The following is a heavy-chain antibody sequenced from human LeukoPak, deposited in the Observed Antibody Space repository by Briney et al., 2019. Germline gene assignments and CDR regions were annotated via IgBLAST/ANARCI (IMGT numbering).Heavy chain of an antibody. V-gene: IGHV3-33*01. CDR1: GFTFSGYG. Sequence: GGSLRLSCAASGFTFSGYGMHWVRQAPGKGLEWVAVIWNDGGEKNYADSVKGRITNSRDNSKNTLYLQMNSLRAEDTAGYYCARDRSGCLYKWGQGTLVTVSS. D-gene: IGHD6-19*01. CDR2: IWNDGGEK. CDR3: ARDRSGCLYK. J-gene: IGHJ4*02.